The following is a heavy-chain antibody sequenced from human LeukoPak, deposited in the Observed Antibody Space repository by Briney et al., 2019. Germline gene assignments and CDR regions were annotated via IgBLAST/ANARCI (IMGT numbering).Heavy chain of an antibody. CDR3: ASYDVLTGYSRHPLKR. Sequence: GGSLRLTCAASGFTFSSYAMSLVRQAPGKGLQWVSAISGSAGGTYYADSVKGRFTISRDNSKNTLYLQMNSLRAEDTAVYYCASYDVLTGYSRHPLKRWGQGTLVTVSS. D-gene: IGHD3-9*01. CDR1: GFTFSSYA. CDR2: ISGSAGGT. V-gene: IGHV3-23*01. J-gene: IGHJ4*02.